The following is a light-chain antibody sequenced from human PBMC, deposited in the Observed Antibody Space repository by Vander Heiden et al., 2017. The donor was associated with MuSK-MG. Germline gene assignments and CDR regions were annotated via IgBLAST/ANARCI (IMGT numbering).Light chain of an antibody. V-gene: IGLV1-44*01. CDR1: TSNIGATI. J-gene: IGLJ1*01. Sequence: QPVLTQPPSASASLGPRVVISCSGGTSNIGATIVSRYQRSPGAAPRFLIYRNDQRGSGVPDRFSAAKSGTSAALAISGLQSEDEADYYCAAWDDSLNALVFGSGTKVTVL. CDR3: AAWDDSLNALV. CDR2: RND.